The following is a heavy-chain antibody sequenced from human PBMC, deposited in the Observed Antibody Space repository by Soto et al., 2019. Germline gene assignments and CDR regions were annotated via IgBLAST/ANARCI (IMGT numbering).Heavy chain of an antibody. D-gene: IGHD2-2*02. CDR2: IDPSDSYT. V-gene: IGHV5-10-1*01. J-gene: IGHJ6*02. Sequence: PGESLRISCKVSGYSFTSYWISWVRQMPGKGLERMGRIDPSDSYTNYSPSSQGHVTISADKSISTAYLQWSSLKASDTAMYCCASYRGYCSSTSRDRGGLYYSGMDVWGQGTTVTVAS. CDR3: ASYRGYCSSTSRDRGGLYYSGMDV. CDR1: GYSFTSYW.